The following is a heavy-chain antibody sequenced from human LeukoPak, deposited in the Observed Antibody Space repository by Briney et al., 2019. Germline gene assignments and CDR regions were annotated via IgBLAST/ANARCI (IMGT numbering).Heavy chain of an antibody. Sequence: GGSLRLSCPASGLTLSSYRMNWFRQAPGKGLDWFSSISSSSSYIYYADSVKGRFTISRDNAKNSLYLQMNSLRAEDTAVYYCARGRYCSGGSCYNDYWGQGTLVTVSS. D-gene: IGHD2-15*01. CDR3: ARGRYCSGGSCYNDY. CDR1: GLTLSSYR. V-gene: IGHV3-21*01. CDR2: ISSSSSYI. J-gene: IGHJ4*02.